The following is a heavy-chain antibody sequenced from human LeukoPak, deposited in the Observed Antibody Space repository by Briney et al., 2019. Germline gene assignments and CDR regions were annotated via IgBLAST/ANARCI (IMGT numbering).Heavy chain of an antibody. CDR1: GFTFSSYW. J-gene: IGHJ6*02. D-gene: IGHD2-15*01. CDR2: IKQDGSEK. CDR3: ARVDGGRYYYYGMDV. Sequence: GGSLRFSCAASGFTFSSYWMSWVRQAPGKGLEWVANIKQDGSEKYYVDSVKGRFTISRDNAKNSLYLQMNSLRAEDTAVYYCARVDGGRYYYYGMDVWGQGTTVTVSS. V-gene: IGHV3-7*01.